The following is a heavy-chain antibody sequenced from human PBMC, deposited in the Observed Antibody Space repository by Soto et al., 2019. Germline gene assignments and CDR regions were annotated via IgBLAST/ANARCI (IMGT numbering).Heavy chain of an antibody. J-gene: IGHJ4*02. CDR1: GFTFSTNA. Sequence: EVQLLESGGGLVQPGGSLRISCAASGFTFSTNAMSWVRQAPGKGLEWVSTIRAGGSKTYYADSVKGRFTISRDNSKNSLFRQMNSLRAEDTAVYYCAKGGDPISMVRGVIIAYWGQGALVTVSS. D-gene: IGHD3-10*01. CDR3: AKGGDPISMVRGVIIAY. V-gene: IGHV3-23*01. CDR2: IRAGGSKT.